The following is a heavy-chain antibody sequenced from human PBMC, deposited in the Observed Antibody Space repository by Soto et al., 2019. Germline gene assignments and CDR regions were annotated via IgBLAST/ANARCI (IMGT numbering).Heavy chain of an antibody. Sequence: QLLESGGGFVQPGGSLRLSCVASGFPFSNFAMAWVRQAPGEGLEWVSAISGSGDETFYADSMKGRFTTSRDNSKDNRYRTLNCMAAEDTDVYYCTNTIPTAGTTFASWGQGTLVTVPS. J-gene: IGHJ5*02. V-gene: IGHV3-23*01. CDR3: TNTIPTAGTTFAS. D-gene: IGHD1-1*01. CDR1: GFPFSNFA. CDR2: ISGSGDET.